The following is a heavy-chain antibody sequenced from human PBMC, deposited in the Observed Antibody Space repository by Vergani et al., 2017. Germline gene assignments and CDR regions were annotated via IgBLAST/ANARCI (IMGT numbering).Heavy chain of an antibody. CDR1: GFTFSSYA. CDR3: AKHLPYDSSGYSDPFDY. CDR2: ISGSGGST. J-gene: IGHJ4*02. V-gene: IGHV3-23*01. D-gene: IGHD3-22*01. Sequence: EVQLLESGGGLVQPGGSLRLSCAASGFTFSSYAMSWVRQAPGKGLEWVSAISGSGGSTYYADSVKGRFTISRDNSKNTLYLQMNSLRAEDTAVYYCAKHLPYDSSGYSDPFDYWSQGTLVTVSS.